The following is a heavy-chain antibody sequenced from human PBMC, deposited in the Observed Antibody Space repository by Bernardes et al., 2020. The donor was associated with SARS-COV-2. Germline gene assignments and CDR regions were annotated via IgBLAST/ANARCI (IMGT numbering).Heavy chain of an antibody. V-gene: IGHV3-21*01. CDR1: GFTFNVYA. D-gene: IGHD6-6*01. J-gene: IGHJ4*02. CDR3: AKSFSTSSLAYSDN. Sequence: GGSLRLSCVASGFTFNVYAMNWVRQAPGKGLEWVSTISSGSTYIYYSDSVNGRFTISRDNAQNSLFLQMNSLRAEDTAVYYCAKSFSTSSLAYSDNWGQGTLVTVSS. CDR2: ISSGSTYI.